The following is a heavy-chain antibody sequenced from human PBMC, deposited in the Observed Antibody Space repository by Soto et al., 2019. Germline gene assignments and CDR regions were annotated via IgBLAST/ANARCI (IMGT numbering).Heavy chain of an antibody. V-gene: IGHV3-23*01. CDR3: AKEGIRGSRFYYFYCMDV. CDR2: ISGSGGDT. Sequence: EVQVLESGGGLVQPGGSLRLSCAVSGFTFSSYGVSWVRQAPGKGLEWVSGISGSGGDTYYADSVKGRFTISRDNSKNTLYLQMNSLRAEDTAVYYCAKEGIRGSRFYYFYCMDVWGKGTTVTVSS. J-gene: IGHJ6*03. D-gene: IGHD2-15*01. CDR1: GFTFSSYG.